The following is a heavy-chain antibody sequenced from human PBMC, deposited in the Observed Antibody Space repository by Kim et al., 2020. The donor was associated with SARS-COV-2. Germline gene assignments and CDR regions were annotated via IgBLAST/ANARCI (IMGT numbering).Heavy chain of an antibody. J-gene: IGHJ6*02. V-gene: IGHV5-51*01. CDR1: GYSFTSYW. D-gene: IGHD1-20*01. Sequence: GESLKISCKGSGYSFTSYWIGWVRQMPGKGLEWMGIIYPGDSDTRYSPSFQGQVTISADKSISTAYLQWSSLKASDTAMYYCARSRNWNDVSGYHYGMDVWGQGTTVTVSS. CDR3: ARSRNWNDVSGYHYGMDV. CDR2: IYPGDSDT.